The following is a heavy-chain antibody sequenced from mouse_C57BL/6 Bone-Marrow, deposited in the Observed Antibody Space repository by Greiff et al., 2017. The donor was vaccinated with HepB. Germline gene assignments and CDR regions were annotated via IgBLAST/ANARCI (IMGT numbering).Heavy chain of an antibody. V-gene: IGHV1-82*01. J-gene: IGHJ2*01. CDR3: ARKSYGSSWDC. Sequence: QVQLQQSGPELVKPGASVKISCKASGYAFSSSWMNWVKQRPGKGLEWIGRIYPGDGDTNYNGKFKGKATLTADKSSSTAYMQLSSLTSEDSAVYFCARKSYGSSWDCWGQGTTLTVSS. D-gene: IGHD1-1*01. CDR1: GYAFSSSW. CDR2: IYPGDGDT.